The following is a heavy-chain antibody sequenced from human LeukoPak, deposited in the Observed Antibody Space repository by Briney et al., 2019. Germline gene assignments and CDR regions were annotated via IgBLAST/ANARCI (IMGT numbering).Heavy chain of an antibody. D-gene: IGHD3-16*01. J-gene: IGHJ4*02. CDR3: AREFGGAYSGTYFDY. V-gene: IGHV3-23*01. CDR2: ISGTAGST. Sequence: GGSLRLSCAASGFTFTNYAMSWVRRAPRKGLEWVSSISGTAGSTYYADSVKGRFTISRDNSKNTLYLQMNSLRAEDTAVYYCAREFGGAYSGTYFDYWAREPWSPSPQ. CDR1: GFTFTNYA.